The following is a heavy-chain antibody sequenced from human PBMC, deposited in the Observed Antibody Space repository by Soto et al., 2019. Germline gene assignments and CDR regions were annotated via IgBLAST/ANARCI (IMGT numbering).Heavy chain of an antibody. Sequence: QVQLVQSGAEVKKPGASVQVSCKASGYTFTGYYMHWVRQAPGQGLEWMGWINPNSGGTNYAQKFQGWVTMTRDTSISTAYMELSRLRSDDTAVYYCARTPRGYSYGLNYYGMDVWGQGTTVTVSS. CDR1: GYTFTGYY. D-gene: IGHD5-18*01. V-gene: IGHV1-2*04. CDR2: INPNSGGT. J-gene: IGHJ6*02. CDR3: ARTPRGYSYGLNYYGMDV.